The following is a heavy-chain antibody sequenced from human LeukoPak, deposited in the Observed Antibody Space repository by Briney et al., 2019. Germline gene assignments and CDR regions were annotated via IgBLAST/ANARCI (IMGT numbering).Heavy chain of an antibody. Sequence: PGGSLRLSCAASGFTFSSYAMHWVRQAPGKGLEWVAVISYDGSNKYYADSVKGRFTISRDNSKNTLYLQMNSLRAEDTAVYYCARDGAVYIVVVPAGPFDYWGQGTLVTVSS. D-gene: IGHD2-2*01. CDR2: ISYDGSNK. CDR3: ARDGAVYIVVVPAGPFDY. V-gene: IGHV3-30-3*01. CDR1: GFTFSSYA. J-gene: IGHJ4*02.